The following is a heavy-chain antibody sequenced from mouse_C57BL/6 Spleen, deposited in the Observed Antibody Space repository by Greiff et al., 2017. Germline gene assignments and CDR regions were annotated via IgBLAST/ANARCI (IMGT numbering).Heavy chain of an antibody. Sequence: VQLVESGAELVKPGASVKISCKASGYAFSSYWMNWVKQRPGKGLEWIGQIYPGDGDTNYNGKFKGKATLTAGKSSSTAYMQLSSLTSEDSAVYFCARGTYGNYPFAYWGQGTLVTVSA. CDR3: ARGTYGNYPFAY. CDR1: GYAFSSYW. V-gene: IGHV1-80*01. J-gene: IGHJ3*01. CDR2: IYPGDGDT. D-gene: IGHD2-1*01.